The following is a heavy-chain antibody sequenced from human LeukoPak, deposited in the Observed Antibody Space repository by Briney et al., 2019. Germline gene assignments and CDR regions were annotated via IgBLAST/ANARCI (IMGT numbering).Heavy chain of an antibody. CDR1: GFTFSSYS. D-gene: IGHD3-22*01. Sequence: GGSLRLSCAASGFTFSSYSMNWVRQAPGKGLEWVSSISSSSSYIYYADSVKGRFTISRDNAKNSLYLQMNSLRAEDTAVYYCARGITMIVVSTGYGTDVWGQGTTVTVSS. CDR2: ISSSSSYI. V-gene: IGHV3-21*01. J-gene: IGHJ6*02. CDR3: ARGITMIVVSTGYGTDV.